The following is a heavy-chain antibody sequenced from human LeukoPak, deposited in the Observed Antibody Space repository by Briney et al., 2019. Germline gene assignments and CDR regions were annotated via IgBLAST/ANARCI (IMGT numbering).Heavy chain of an antibody. V-gene: IGHV3-74*01. Sequence: GGSLRLSCAAPGFTFSSYWMHWVRQAPGKGLVWVSRINSDGSSTSYADSVKGRFTISRDNAKNTLYLQMNSLRAEDTAVYYCASIEYYYDSSGYYYPDDYWGQGTLVTVSS. CDR1: GFTFSSYW. CDR3: ASIEYYYDSSGYYYPDDY. D-gene: IGHD3-22*01. J-gene: IGHJ4*02. CDR2: INSDGSST.